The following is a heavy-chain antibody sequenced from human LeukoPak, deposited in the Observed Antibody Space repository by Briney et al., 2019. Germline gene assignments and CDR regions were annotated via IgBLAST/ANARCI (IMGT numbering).Heavy chain of an antibody. CDR1: GFTFSSYA. D-gene: IGHD4-17*01. CDR3: AKLTTVTTTLKYYFDY. CDR2: ISGSGGST. J-gene: IGHJ4*02. V-gene: IGHV3-23*01. Sequence: GGSLRLSCAASGFTFSSYAMSWVRLAPGKGLEWVSAISGSGGSTYYADSVKGRFTISRDNSKNTLYLQMNSLRAEDTAVYYCAKLTTVTTTLKYYFDYWGQGTPVTVSS.